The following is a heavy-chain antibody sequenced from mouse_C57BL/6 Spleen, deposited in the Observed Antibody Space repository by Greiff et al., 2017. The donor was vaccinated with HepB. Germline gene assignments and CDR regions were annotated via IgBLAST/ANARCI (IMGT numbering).Heavy chain of an antibody. V-gene: IGHV1-76*01. Sequence: QVQLQQSGAELVRPGASVKLSCKASGYTFTDYYINWVKQRPGQGLEWIARIYPGSGNTYYNEKFKGKATLTAEKSSSTAYMQLSSLTSEDSAVYFCARSGNGYPFAYWGQGTLVTVSA. D-gene: IGHD2-2*01. CDR1: GYTFTDYY. J-gene: IGHJ3*01. CDR3: ARSGNGYPFAY. CDR2: IYPGSGNT.